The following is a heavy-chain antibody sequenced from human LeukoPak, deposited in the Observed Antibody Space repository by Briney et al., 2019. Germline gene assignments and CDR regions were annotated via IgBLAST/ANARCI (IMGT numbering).Heavy chain of an antibody. CDR1: GYSFTSYW. Sequence: GESLKISCKGSGYSFTSYWIGWVRQMPGKGLEWMGIIYPGDSDTRYSPSSQGQVTISADKSISTAYLQWSSLKASDTAMYYCARPRGGYSYGFYYGMDVWGQGTTVTVSS. J-gene: IGHJ6*02. CDR2: IYPGDSDT. CDR3: ARPRGGYSYGFYYGMDV. D-gene: IGHD5-18*01. V-gene: IGHV5-51*01.